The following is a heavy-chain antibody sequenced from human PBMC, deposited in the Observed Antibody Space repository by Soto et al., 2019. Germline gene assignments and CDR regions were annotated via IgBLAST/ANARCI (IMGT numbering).Heavy chain of an antibody. Sequence: QVQLQQWGAGLLKPSETLSLTCAVYGGFVSSGSYYWSWIRQPPGKGLEWIGEMSHSGGNYFNPSLKSRVTISVDTSKNQFSLKMSSVTAADTALYYCARVERGTATTVVDAFDIWGPGTMVTVSS. CDR1: GGFVSSGSYY. CDR3: ARVERGTATTVVDAFDI. V-gene: IGHV4-34*01. CDR2: MSHSGGN. J-gene: IGHJ3*02. D-gene: IGHD1-1*01.